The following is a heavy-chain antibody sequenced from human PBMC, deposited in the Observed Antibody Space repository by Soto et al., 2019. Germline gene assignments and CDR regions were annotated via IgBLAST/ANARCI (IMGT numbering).Heavy chain of an antibody. Sequence: EVQLVQSGAEVKKPGESLKISCKGSGYSFGNFWIAWVRQMPGKGLEWMGIVYPDDSDIRYSPSFQGQVTISADKSVSTAYLHLSTLRASDTAIYYWAKTLVGGGALDIWGQGTVVTVSS. D-gene: IGHD1-26*01. J-gene: IGHJ3*02. CDR2: VYPDDSDI. V-gene: IGHV5-51*01. CDR1: GYSFGNFW. CDR3: AKTLVGGGALDI.